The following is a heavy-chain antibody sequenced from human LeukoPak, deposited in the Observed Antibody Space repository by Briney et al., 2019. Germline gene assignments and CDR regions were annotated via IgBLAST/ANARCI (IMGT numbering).Heavy chain of an antibody. CDR3: ARGLVTARIAAAGGSYNWFDP. J-gene: IGHJ5*02. Sequence: SETLSLTCTVSGYSISSGYYWGWIRQPPGKGLEWIGSIYHSGSTNYNPSLKSRVTISVDTSKNQFSLKLSSVTAADTAVYYCARGLVTARIAAAGGSYNWFDPWGQGTLVTVSS. CDR1: GYSISSGYY. CDR2: IYHSGST. D-gene: IGHD6-13*01. V-gene: IGHV4-38-2*02.